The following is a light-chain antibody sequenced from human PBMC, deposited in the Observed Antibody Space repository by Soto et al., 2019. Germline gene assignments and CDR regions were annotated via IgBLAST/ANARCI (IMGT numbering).Light chain of an antibody. CDR2: KAY. V-gene: IGKV1-5*03. J-gene: IGKJ1*01. CDR1: QSITTW. Sequence: DIQMTQSPSTLSASVGDRVTITCRASQSITTWLAWYQQKPGKAPKLLISKAYSLESGVQSRFSASGSGTEFTLTIRSLQPDDFATYYCKQYNSYPVTFGLGTKVDIK. CDR3: KQYNSYPVT.